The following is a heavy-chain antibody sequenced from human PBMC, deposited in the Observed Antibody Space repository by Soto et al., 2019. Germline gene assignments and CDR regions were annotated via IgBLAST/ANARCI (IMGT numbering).Heavy chain of an antibody. V-gene: IGHV3-33*01. J-gene: IGHJ6*02. CDR2: IWYDGSNK. Sequence: GGSLRLSCAASGFTFSSYGMHWVRQAPGKGLEWVAVIWYDGSNKYYADSVKGRFTISRDNSKNTLYLQMNSLRAEDTAVYYCARDIVVVVAAKDYYGMDVWGQGTTVTVSS. CDR3: ARDIVVVVAAKDYYGMDV. CDR1: GFTFSSYG. D-gene: IGHD2-15*01.